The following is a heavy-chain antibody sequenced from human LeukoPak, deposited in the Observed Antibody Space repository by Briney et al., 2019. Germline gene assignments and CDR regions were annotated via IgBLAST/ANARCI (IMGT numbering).Heavy chain of an antibody. V-gene: IGHV4-59*01. J-gene: IGHJ4*02. D-gene: IGHD6-13*01. Sequence: SETLSLTCTVSGGSISSYYWSWIWQPPGKGLEWIGYIYYNGNTNYNPSLKSRVTISVDTSKKQFSLKLSSVIAADTAVYYCARVPIAVAGNPDYWGQGTLVTVSS. CDR1: GGSISSYY. CDR3: ARVPIAVAGNPDY. CDR2: IYYNGNT.